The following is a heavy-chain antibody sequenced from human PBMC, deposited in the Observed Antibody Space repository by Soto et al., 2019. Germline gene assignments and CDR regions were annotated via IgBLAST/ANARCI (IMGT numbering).Heavy chain of an antibody. CDR2: IKQDGSEK. Sequence: EVQLVESGGGLVQPGGSLRLSCAASGFTFSSYWMSWVRQAPGKGLEWVANIKQDGSEKYYVDSVKGRFTISRDNAKNSLYLQMNSLRAEDTAVYYCARVLSSWRKDVMDVWGQGTTVTGS. CDR3: ARVLSSWRKDVMDV. D-gene: IGHD6-13*01. V-gene: IGHV3-7*01. CDR1: GFTFSSYW. J-gene: IGHJ6*02.